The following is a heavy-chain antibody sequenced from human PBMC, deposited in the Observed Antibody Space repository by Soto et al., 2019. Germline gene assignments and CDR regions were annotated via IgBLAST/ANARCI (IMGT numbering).Heavy chain of an antibody. CDR1: GFTFSSYE. V-gene: IGHV3-48*03. CDR2: ISSSGSTI. J-gene: IGHJ6*02. Sequence: PGGSLRLSCAASGFTFSSYEMNWVRQAPGKGLEWVSYISSSGSTIYYADSVKGRFTISRDNAKNSLYLQMNSLRAEDTAVYYCARYCGGDCYSSEDYYGMDVWGQGTTVTVSS. CDR3: ARYCGGDCYSSEDYYGMDV. D-gene: IGHD2-21*02.